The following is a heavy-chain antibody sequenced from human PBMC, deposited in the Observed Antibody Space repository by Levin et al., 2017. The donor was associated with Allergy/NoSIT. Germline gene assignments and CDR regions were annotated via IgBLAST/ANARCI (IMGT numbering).Heavy chain of an antibody. CDR1: GFTFSSYA. CDR3: ARDGNQRGMAFDP. CDR2: ISYDGSNK. J-gene: IGHJ5*02. V-gene: IGHV3-30*04. Sequence: GGSLRLSCAASGFTFSSYAMHWVRQAPGKGLEWVAVISYDGSNKYYADSVKGRFTISRDNSKNTLYLQMNSLRAEDTAVYYCARDGNQRGMAFDPWGQGTLVTVSS. D-gene: IGHD1-14*01.